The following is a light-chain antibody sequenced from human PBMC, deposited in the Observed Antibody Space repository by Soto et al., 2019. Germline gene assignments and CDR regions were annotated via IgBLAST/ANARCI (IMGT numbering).Light chain of an antibody. CDR3: QQRSNWPLLT. CDR2: DAY. V-gene: IGKV3-11*01. CDR1: QSFRGL. J-gene: IGKJ4*01. Sequence: EVVLTQSPVTLSLSPGERATLSCRASQSFRGLLAWYQQKPGQAPRLLIYDAYNRATGIPPRFSGSGSGTDFTLTISSLEPEDFAVYYCQQRSNWPLLTFGGGTKVEIK.